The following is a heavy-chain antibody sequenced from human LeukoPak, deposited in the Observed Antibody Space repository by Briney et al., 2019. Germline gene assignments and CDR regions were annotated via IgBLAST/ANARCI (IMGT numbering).Heavy chain of an antibody. CDR2: IFASGST. J-gene: IGHJ1*01. CDR1: GGSISSYS. Sequence: PSETLSLTCTVSGGSISSYSWSWIRQPAGKGLEWIGRIFASGSTKYNPSLKSRVTMSVETSKNQFSLKLSSVTAADTAVYYCARDDTVTTEHWGQGTLVTVSS. CDR3: ARDDTVTTEH. V-gene: IGHV4-4*07. D-gene: IGHD4-17*01.